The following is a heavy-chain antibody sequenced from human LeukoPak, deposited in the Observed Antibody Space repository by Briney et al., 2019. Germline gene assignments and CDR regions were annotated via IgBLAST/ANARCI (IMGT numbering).Heavy chain of an antibody. CDR2: ISPDGNDK. J-gene: IGHJ6*02. D-gene: IGHD3-9*01. CDR1: GFTFSSYG. CDR3: TRDLMDYDVSTGLHHYYMDV. V-gene: IGHV3-30*03. Sequence: GGSLRLSCAASGFTFSSYGMHWVRQAPGKGLEWVAIISPDGNDKYYADSVKGRFTISRDNAKNTLYLQMNTLRVEDTAVYYCTRDLMDYDVSTGLHHYYMDVWGQGTTVTVSS.